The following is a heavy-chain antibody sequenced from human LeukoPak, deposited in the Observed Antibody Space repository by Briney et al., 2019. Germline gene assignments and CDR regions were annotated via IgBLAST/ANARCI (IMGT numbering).Heavy chain of an antibody. V-gene: IGHV4-59*12. CDR2: IYYSGST. D-gene: IGHD2-2*01. CDR3: ARAPFDIVVVPAADYYMDV. J-gene: IGHJ6*03. Sequence: SETLSLTCTVSGGSISSYYWSWIRQPPGKGLEWIGYIYYSGSTNYNPSLKSRVTISVDRSKNQFSLKLSSVAAADTAVYYCARAPFDIVVVPAADYYMDVWGKGTTVTVSS. CDR1: GGSISSYY.